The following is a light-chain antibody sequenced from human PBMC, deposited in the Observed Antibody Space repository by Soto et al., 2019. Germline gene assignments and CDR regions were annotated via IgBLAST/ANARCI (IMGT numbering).Light chain of an antibody. CDR1: QGISFC. V-gene: IGKV1-9*01. J-gene: IGKJ4*01. CDR2: AAS. CDR3: QQVYSCPIA. Sequence: DIQLTQSPSFLSASVGDSVTITCRASQGISFCLVWYQQRPGKAPKFLIYAASTLQTEVPSRFSGSGSGKEFALTISALHLEEFATYSCQQVYSCPIAFGGGTKVVIK.